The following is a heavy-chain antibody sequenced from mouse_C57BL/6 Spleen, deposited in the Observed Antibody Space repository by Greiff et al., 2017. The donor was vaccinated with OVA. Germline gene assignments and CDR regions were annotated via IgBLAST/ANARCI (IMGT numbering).Heavy chain of an antibody. CDR2: ISAGGSYT. V-gene: IGHV5-4*03. J-gene: IGHJ2*01. CDR1: GFTFSSYA. CDR3: ASGLGYFDY. Sequence: EVKLVESGGGLVKPGGSLKLSCAASGFTFSSYAMSWVRQTPEKRLEWVATISAGGSYTYYPDNGKGRFTLSRDNAKNNLYLRLSHLTSDATAMYDCASGLGYFDYWGQGTTVTVS.